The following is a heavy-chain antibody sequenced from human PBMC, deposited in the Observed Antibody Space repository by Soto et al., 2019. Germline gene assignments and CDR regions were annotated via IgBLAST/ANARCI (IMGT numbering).Heavy chain of an antibody. V-gene: IGHV3-21*01. CDR1: GLRFSTCK. Sequence: PGGSPLLSCSFSGLRFSTCKMSCVRQAPGKGLEWVSVIYDDGTYTNYADAVKGRFTITRDNSKNSLYLQMNSLRAEDTAVYYCARVDYGMDVWGQGNTVNVS. J-gene: IGHJ6*02. CDR2: IYDDGTYT. CDR3: ARVDYGMDV.